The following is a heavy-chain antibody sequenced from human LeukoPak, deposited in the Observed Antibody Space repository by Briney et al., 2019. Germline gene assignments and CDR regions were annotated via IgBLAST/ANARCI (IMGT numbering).Heavy chain of an antibody. V-gene: IGHV3-23*01. CDR2: ITGGGDTT. J-gene: IGHJ4*02. CDR1: GFTFNSYA. D-gene: IGHD2-15*01. CDR3: AKERSEVVVAATNY. Sequence: GGSLRLSCAASGFTFNSYAMTWVRQAPGKGLEWVSSITGGGDTTYYADSVRGRFTISRDNSKNTLSLQINSLRAEDTAVYYCAKERSEVVVAATNYWGQGTLVTVFS.